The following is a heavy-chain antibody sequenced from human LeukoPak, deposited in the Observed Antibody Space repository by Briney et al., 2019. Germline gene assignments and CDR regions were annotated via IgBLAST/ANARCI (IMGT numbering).Heavy chain of an antibody. J-gene: IGHJ4*02. Sequence: SETLSLTCAVYGGSFSGYYWTWLRQSPGKGLEWIGEVSHSGSTNYNPSLKSRVTISVDASKNQFSLQLSSVTAADTAVYYCARGGYTYGYVDYWGQGTLVTVSS. V-gene: IGHV4-34*01. CDR2: VSHSGST. D-gene: IGHD5-18*01. CDR3: ARGGYTYGYVDY. CDR1: GGSFSGYY.